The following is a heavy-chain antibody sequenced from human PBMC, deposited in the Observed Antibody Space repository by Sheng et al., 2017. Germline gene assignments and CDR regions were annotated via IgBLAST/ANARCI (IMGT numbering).Heavy chain of an antibody. Sequence: QVQLQESGPGLVKPSQTLSLTCTVSGGSISSGSYYWSWIQQPAGKGLEWIGRIYTSGSTNYNPSLKSRVTISVDTSKNQFSLKLSSVTAADTAVYYCAREAVTTFRWDYYYGMGRRGAKGPRVTVS. V-gene: IGHV4-61*02. CDR1: GGSISSGSYY. CDR2: IYTSGST. D-gene: IGHD4-17*01. CDR3: AREAVTTFRWDYYYGMGRR. J-gene: IGHJ6*02.